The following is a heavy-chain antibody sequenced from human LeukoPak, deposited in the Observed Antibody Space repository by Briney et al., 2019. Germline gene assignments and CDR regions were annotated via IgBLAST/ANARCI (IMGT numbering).Heavy chain of an antibody. J-gene: IGHJ3*02. CDR1: GFTFSSYG. D-gene: IGHD5-24*01. CDR2: ISGSGGST. Sequence: GGSLRLSCAASGFTFSSYGMSWVRQAPGKGLEWVSAISGSGGSTYYADSVKGRFTISRDNSKNTLYLQMNSLRAEDTAVYYCAKGVEMATIETDAFDIWGQGTMVTVSS. CDR3: AKGVEMATIETDAFDI. V-gene: IGHV3-23*01.